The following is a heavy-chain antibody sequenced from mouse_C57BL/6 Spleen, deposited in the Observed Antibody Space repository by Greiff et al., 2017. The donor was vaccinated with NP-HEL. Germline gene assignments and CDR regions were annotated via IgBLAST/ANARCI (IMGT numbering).Heavy chain of an antibody. J-gene: IGHJ4*01. Sequence: VQLQQSGPELVKPGASVKIPCKASGYTFTDYNMDWVKQSHGKSLEWIGDINPNNGGTIYNQKFKGKATLTVDKSSSTAYMELRSLTSEDTAVYYCARSYYDYDPYAMDYWGQGTSVTVSS. CDR2: INPNNGGT. D-gene: IGHD2-4*01. CDR1: GYTFTDYN. CDR3: ARSYYDYDPYAMDY. V-gene: IGHV1-18*01.